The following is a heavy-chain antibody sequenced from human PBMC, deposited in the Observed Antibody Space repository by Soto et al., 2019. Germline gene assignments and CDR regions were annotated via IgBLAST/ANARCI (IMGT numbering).Heavy chain of an antibody. CDR1: GFTFSSYA. CDR2: ISGSGGST. J-gene: IGHJ6*02. V-gene: IGHV3-23*01. D-gene: IGHD3-9*01. Sequence: LRLSCAASGFTFSSYAMSWVRQAPGKGLEWVSAISGSGGSTYYADSVKGRFTISRDNSKNTLYLQMSSLRAEDTAVYYCAKLLDILTGYSLRYYYYGMDVWGQGTTVTVSS. CDR3: AKLLDILTGYSLRYYYYGMDV.